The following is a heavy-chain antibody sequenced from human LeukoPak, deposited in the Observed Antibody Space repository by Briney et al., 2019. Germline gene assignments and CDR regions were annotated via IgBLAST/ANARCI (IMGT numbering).Heavy chain of an antibody. D-gene: IGHD2-2*02. CDR3: ARYPLVGYCSSTSCYNPFDY. Sequence: ASVKVSCKASGYTFTGYYMHWVRQAPGQGLEWMGRINPNSGGTNYAQKLQGRVTMTTDTSTSTAYMELRSLRSDDTAVYYCARYPLVGYCSSTSCYNPFDYWGQGTLVTVSS. V-gene: IGHV1-2*06. J-gene: IGHJ4*02. CDR2: INPNSGGT. CDR1: GYTFTGYY.